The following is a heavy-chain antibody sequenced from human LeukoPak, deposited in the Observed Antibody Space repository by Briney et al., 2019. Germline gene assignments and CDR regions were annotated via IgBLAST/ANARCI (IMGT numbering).Heavy chain of an antibody. V-gene: IGHV5-10-1*01. CDR3: ARGSGSSGYSGMDV. D-gene: IGHD3-10*01. CDR2: RNPSDSYT. Sequence: GESLKISCKGSGYSFSTYWINWVRQTPVKVPEWMGRRNPSDSYTKYSPSFQGHVTISTDKSINTLHLQWSRLKASDTATNYCARGSGSSGYSGMDVWGKGTTVTVSS. CDR1: GYSFSTYW. J-gene: IGHJ6*04.